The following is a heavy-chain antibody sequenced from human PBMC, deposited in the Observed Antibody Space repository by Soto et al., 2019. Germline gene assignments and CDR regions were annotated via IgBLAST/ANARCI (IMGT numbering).Heavy chain of an antibody. Sequence: QVQLQQWGAGLLKPSETLSLTCAVYGGSFSGYYWSWIRQPPGKGLECIGEINHSGSTNYNPSRKSRLNISVDTSKNQFSLKLSSVTAADTAVYYCARVRRSAAPYGMDVWGQWTTVTVSS. V-gene: IGHV4-34*01. CDR2: INHSGST. CDR3: ARVRRSAAPYGMDV. CDR1: GGSFSGYY. J-gene: IGHJ6*02. D-gene: IGHD6-13*01.